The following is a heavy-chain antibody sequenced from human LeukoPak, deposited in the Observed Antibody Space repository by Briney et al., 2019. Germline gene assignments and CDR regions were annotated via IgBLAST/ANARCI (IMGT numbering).Heavy chain of an antibody. D-gene: IGHD5-12*01. CDR2: ISSSSSYI. CDR1: GFTFSNYA. J-gene: IGHJ6*02. Sequence: GGSLRLSCSASGFTFSNYALSWVRQAPGKGLEWVSSISSSSSYIYYADSVKGRFTISRDNAKNSLYLQMNSLRAEDTAVYYCARSREIVATINYYYYYGMDVWGQGTTVTVSS. CDR3: ARSREIVATINYYYYYGMDV. V-gene: IGHV3-21*01.